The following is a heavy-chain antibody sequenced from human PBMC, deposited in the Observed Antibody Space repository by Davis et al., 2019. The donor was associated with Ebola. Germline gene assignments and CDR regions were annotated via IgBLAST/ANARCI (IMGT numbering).Heavy chain of an antibody. D-gene: IGHD3-10*01. V-gene: IGHV4-34*01. CDR3: ARRSGKFDP. CDR1: GGSFSGYY. Sequence: MPGGSLRLSCAVYGGSFSGYYWSWIRQPPGKGLEWIGEINHSGSTNYNPSLKSRVTISVDTSKNQFSLKVNSVTAADTAVYYCARRSGKFDPWGQGTQVIVSS. CDR2: INHSGST. J-gene: IGHJ5*02.